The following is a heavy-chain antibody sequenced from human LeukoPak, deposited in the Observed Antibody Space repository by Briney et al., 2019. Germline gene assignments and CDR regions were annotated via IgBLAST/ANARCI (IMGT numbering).Heavy chain of an antibody. CDR3: ARGLGSPTDY. CDR2: INDDGSIT. CDR1: GFTFSTSW. Sequence: GGSLGLSCGASGFTFSTSWMHWLRQAPGKGLAWVSRINDDGSITTYADSVKGRFTISRDNAKSTLYRQMNSLRAEDTAVYYCARGLGSPTDYWGQGTLVTVSS. V-gene: IGHV3-74*01. D-gene: IGHD1-26*01. J-gene: IGHJ4*02.